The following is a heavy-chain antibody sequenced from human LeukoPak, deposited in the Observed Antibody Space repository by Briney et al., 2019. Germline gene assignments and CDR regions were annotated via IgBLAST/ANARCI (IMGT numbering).Heavy chain of an antibody. CDR1: GYTLTELS. CDR2: FDPEDGET. J-gene: IGHJ4*02. CDR3: ATVPAAGTPFDY. V-gene: IGHV1-24*01. D-gene: IGHD1-7*01. Sequence: ASVKVSCKVSGYTLTELSMHWVRQAPGKGLEWMGGFDPEDGETIYAQKFQGRVTMTEDTSTDTAYMELSSLRSEDTAVYYCATVPAAGTPFDYWGQGTLVTVSS.